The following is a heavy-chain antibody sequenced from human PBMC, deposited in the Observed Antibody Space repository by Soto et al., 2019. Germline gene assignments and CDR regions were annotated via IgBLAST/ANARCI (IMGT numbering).Heavy chain of an antibody. CDR3: ARRFAAVVSSSPVDYDYGLDV. CDR1: GYTFTAFY. Sequence: QVQLVQSGAELKKPGASVRVSCKASGYTFTAFYLYWVRQAPGQGLEWVGWINPISGGTNFAQKFQGRVTLTRDTSIGTAYMEMSRLTSDDTAMYYCARRFAAVVSSSPVDYDYGLDVWGQGTTVTVSS. D-gene: IGHD6-25*01. J-gene: IGHJ6*02. V-gene: IGHV1-2*02. CDR2: INPISGGT.